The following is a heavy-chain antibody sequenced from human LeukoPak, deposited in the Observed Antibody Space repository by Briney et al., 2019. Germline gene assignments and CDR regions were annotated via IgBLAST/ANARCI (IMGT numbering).Heavy chain of an antibody. CDR3: AKDYYYYYYMDV. CDR2: ISGSDDGT. CDR1: GFTFSTYA. J-gene: IGHJ6*03. V-gene: IGHV3-23*01. Sequence: GGSLRLSCAASGFTFSTYAMSWVRQIPGKGLEWVSAISGSDDGTYYADSVKGRLTISRDNSRNTLYLQMNTLRAEDTAVYYCAKDYYYYYYMDVWGKGTTVTISS.